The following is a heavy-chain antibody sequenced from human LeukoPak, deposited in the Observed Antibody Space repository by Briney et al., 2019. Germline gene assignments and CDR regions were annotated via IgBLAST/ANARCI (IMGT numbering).Heavy chain of an antibody. CDR2: TNPNSGNT. Sequence: ASVKVSCKASGYTFTSYDINWVRQATGQGLEWMGWTNPNSGNTGYAQKFQGRVTITRNTSISTAYMELSSLRSEDTAVYYCARGWGLRDYAFDIWGQGTMVTVSS. D-gene: IGHD5-12*01. CDR3: ARGWGLRDYAFDI. V-gene: IGHV1-8*03. CDR1: GYTFTSYD. J-gene: IGHJ3*02.